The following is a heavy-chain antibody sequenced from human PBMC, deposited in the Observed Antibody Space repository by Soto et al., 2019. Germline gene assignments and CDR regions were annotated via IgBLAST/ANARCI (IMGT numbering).Heavy chain of an antibody. CDR1: GFTFSSYG. Sequence: QVPLVESGGGVVQPGRSLRLSCAASGFTFSSYGIHWVRQAPGKGLEWVAVIWYDGSNKYYGDSVKGRFSISRDNWKNKVNLQMNSLTTEETAEYHCGRDWNGVDVWGQGTTVTVS. V-gene: IGHV3-33*01. D-gene: IGHD3-3*01. J-gene: IGHJ6*02. CDR3: GRDWNGVDV. CDR2: IWYDGSNK.